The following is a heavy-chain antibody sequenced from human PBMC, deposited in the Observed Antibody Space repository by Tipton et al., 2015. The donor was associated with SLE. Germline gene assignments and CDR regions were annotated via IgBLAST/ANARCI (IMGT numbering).Heavy chain of an antibody. CDR3: ARSGHCTGGVCYTYYYYGMDV. CDR2: ISAYNGNT. V-gene: IGHV1-18*01. CDR1: GYTFTSYG. J-gene: IGHJ6*02. D-gene: IGHD2-8*02. Sequence: QSGPEVKKPGASVKVSCKASGYTFTSYGISWVRQAPGQGLEWMGWISAYNGNTNYAQKLQGRVTMTTDTSTSTAYMELRSLRSDDTAVYYCARSGHCTGGVCYTYYYYGMDVWGQGTTVTVSS.